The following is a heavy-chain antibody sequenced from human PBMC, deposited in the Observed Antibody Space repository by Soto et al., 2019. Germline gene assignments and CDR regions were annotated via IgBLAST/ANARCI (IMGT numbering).Heavy chain of an antibody. CDR2: IIPVSGAA. J-gene: IGHJ4*02. Sequence: QVQLVQSGAEVKKPVSSVKVSCKASGGTFGSYAFSWVRQAPGQGLEWMGGIIPVSGAAHYAQKFQGRVTITADESTSTAYMELSSLSSQDTAVYYCATALGCRSTSCTLDYWGQGTRVIVSS. D-gene: IGHD2-2*01. CDR1: GGTFGSYA. CDR3: ATALGCRSTSCTLDY. V-gene: IGHV1-69*01.